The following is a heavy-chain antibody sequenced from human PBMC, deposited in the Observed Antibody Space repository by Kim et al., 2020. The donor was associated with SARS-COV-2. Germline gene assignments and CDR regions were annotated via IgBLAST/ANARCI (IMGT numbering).Heavy chain of an antibody. V-gene: IGHV1-3*01. J-gene: IGHJ5*02. CDR3: ARGSGWT. CDR2: INAGNGNT. CDR1: GYTFTSDG. Sequence: ASVKVYCKAYGYTFTSDGIHWVRQAPGQRLEWMGWINAGNGNTIYSQKFQGRITITRDTSASTVYMELSSLTSEDTAVYTCARGSGWTWGQGTLVTVSS. D-gene: IGHD2-15*01.